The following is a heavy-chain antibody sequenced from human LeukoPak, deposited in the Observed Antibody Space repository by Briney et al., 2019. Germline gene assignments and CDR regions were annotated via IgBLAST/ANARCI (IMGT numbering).Heavy chain of an antibody. CDR3: ARDGDDYGDYVSY. CDR1: RFTFSSYA. CDR2: INDRGGST. V-gene: IGHV3-23*01. Sequence: TGGSLRLSCAASRFTFSSYAMSWVRQAPGKGLEWVSTINDRGGSTYYADSVKGRFTISRDNSKNTLYLQMNSLRAEDTAVYYCARDGDDYGDYVSYWGQGTLVTVSS. J-gene: IGHJ4*02. D-gene: IGHD4-17*01.